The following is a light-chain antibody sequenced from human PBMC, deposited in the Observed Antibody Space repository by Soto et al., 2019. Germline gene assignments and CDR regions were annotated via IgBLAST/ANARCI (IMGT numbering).Light chain of an antibody. CDR3: QQYHSYWT. V-gene: IGKV1-5*01. CDR2: DAS. Sequence: DIQMTQSPSNLSASVGDRVTITCRASQSISSWLAWYQQKPGKAPKLLIYDASSLESGVPQRFSGSGSGTEFTLTISSLQTDDFSTYYCQQYHSYWTFGQGTKVDIK. J-gene: IGKJ1*01. CDR1: QSISSW.